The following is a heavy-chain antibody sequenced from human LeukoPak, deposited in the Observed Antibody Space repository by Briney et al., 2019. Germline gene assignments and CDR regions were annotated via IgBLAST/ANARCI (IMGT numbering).Heavy chain of an antibody. Sequence: SVKVSCKAFGGSFSSSAVSWVRQAPGQGFGCLGGVIPSLGTENYPRKFRGRVTITVDDSTNTAYMALSSLRSDDTAVYYCLNGLPCGINLSFDYWGQGTLLTVSS. CDR2: VIPSLGTE. CDR1: GGSFSSSA. V-gene: IGHV1-69*01. CDR3: LNGLPCGINLSFDY. D-gene: IGHD2-8*01. J-gene: IGHJ4*02.